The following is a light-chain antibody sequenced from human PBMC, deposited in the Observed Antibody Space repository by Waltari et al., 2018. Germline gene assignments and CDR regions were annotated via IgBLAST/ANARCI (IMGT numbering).Light chain of an antibody. CDR3: SSYTSSSTVGVL. CDR1: SYDVGHYNY. Sequence: CTGTSYDVGHYNYVSWYQQRPGKAPKLIIYDVSYRPSGVSNRFSGSKSGSTASLTISGLQAEDEADYHCSSYTSSSTVGVLFGGGTKLTVL. J-gene: IGLJ2*01. V-gene: IGLV2-14*03. CDR2: DVS.